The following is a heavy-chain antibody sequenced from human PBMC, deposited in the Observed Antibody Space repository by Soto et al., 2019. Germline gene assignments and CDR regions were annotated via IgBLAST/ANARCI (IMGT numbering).Heavy chain of an antibody. CDR2: INPSEGT. V-gene: IGHV4-34*01. Sequence: SETLSLTCAVYGGSFSTDYWSWIRQPPGKGLEWIGEINPSEGTNYNPSLKSRVTISVATSKNQFSLKLSSVTAADTAVYYCARAVTEASYFDYWGQGTLVTVSS. D-gene: IGHD2-8*02. CDR1: GGSFSTDY. J-gene: IGHJ4*02. CDR3: ARAVTEASYFDY.